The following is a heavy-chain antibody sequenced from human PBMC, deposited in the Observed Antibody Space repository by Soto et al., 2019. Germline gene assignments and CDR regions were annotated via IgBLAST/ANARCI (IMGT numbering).Heavy chain of an antibody. J-gene: IGHJ6*02. CDR1: GGTFSSYA. CDR3: ARGNYDFWSGHYTRTYGMDV. V-gene: IGHV1-69*13. Sequence: GASVKVSCKASGGTFSSYAISWVRQAPGQGLEWMGGIIPIFGTANYAQKFQGRVTSTADESTSTAYMELSSLRSDDTAVYYCARGNYDFWSGHYTRTYGMDVWGQGTTVTVYS. D-gene: IGHD3-3*01. CDR2: IIPIFGTA.